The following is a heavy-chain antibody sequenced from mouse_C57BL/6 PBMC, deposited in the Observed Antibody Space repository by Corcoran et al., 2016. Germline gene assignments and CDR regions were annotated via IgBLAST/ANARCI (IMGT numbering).Heavy chain of an antibody. CDR2: IWCDDDK. D-gene: IGHD1-1*01. CDR1: GFSLNNLGRG. J-gene: IGHJ2*01. V-gene: IGHV8-8*01. CDR3: VRRSFTTVVATRYFDY. Sequence: QVTLKGSGPVILQPSQTLSLTGSVSGFSLNNLGRGVGWNRQVSGKGVEWLAHIWCDDDKYYNPVLKSRVIVAKYTSKNQVFIKITNVDTAVTSTYYCVRRSFTTVVATRYFDYWGQGTTLTVSS.